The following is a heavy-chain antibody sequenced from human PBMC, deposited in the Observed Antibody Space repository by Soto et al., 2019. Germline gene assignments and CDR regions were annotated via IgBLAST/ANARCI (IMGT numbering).Heavy chain of an antibody. CDR1: GGTFRNYP. V-gene: IGHV1-69*02. Sequence: QVQLVQSGTEVKKPGSSVKVSCKASGGTFRNYPINWVRQAPGQGLEWMGSIFPLTDIPDYAQNFQARLTISADKSTSTADMELSSLTSDDTAVYVCARGPLVALNYFESWGQGTLVTVSP. CDR2: IFPLTDIP. CDR3: ARGPLVALNYFES. J-gene: IGHJ4*02.